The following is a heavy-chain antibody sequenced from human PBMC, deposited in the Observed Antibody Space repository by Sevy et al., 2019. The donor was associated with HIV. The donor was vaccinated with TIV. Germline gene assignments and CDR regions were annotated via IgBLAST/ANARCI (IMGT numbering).Heavy chain of an antibody. D-gene: IGHD3-22*01. CDR1: GFTFSSHY. Sequence: GGSLRLSCAASGFTFSSHYMSWVRQAPGKGLEWVANIKQDGSDKLYVESVKGRFTISRDNAKNSLYLQLSSLRAEDTATHFCAREALYYYDSVRHYYDAFDMWGSGTMVSVSS. CDR3: AREALYYYDSVRHYYDAFDM. CDR2: IKQDGSDK. J-gene: IGHJ3*02. V-gene: IGHV3-7*03.